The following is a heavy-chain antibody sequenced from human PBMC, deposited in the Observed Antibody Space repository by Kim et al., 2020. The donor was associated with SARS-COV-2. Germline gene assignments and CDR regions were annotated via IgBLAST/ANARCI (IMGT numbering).Heavy chain of an antibody. CDR3: ARAVGYGTPDAFDI. Sequence: DSVKGRFTISRDNAKNTLYLQMNSLRAEDTAVYYCARAVGYGTPDAFDIWGQGTMVTVSS. D-gene: IGHD5-12*01. V-gene: IGHV3-74*01. J-gene: IGHJ3*02.